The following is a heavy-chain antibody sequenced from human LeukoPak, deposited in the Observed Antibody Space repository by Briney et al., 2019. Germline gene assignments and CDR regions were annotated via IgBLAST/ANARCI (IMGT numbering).Heavy chain of an antibody. CDR1: GFIFSSYG. D-gene: IGHD5-18*01. V-gene: IGHV3-7*01. CDR3: ARHLSGVTGYTYGRGIDY. J-gene: IGHJ4*02. Sequence: GGSLRLSCAASGFIFSSYGMHWVRQAPGKGLEWVANIKKDGSEKYYVDSVKGRFTISRDNAKTSLYLQMISLRAEDTAVYYCARHLSGVTGYTYGRGIDYWGQGTLVTVSS. CDR2: IKKDGSEK.